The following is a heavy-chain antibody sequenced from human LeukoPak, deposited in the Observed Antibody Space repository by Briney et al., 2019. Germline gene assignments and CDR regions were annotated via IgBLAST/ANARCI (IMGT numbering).Heavy chain of an antibody. CDR2: ISASGSLI. D-gene: IGHD3-9*01. CDR1: GFKFNDYG. J-gene: IGHJ6*03. V-gene: IGHV3-23*01. CDR3: AKDLGTYDDDLTGYVHYYFYMDV. Sequence: GGSLRLSCAASGFKFNDYGMSWVRQAPGKGLEWVSSISASGSLIYYTDSVEGRFTISRDNSKNTLYLQMNSLRPEDAAVYYCAKDLGTYDDDLTGYVHYYFYMDVWGKGTTVTISS.